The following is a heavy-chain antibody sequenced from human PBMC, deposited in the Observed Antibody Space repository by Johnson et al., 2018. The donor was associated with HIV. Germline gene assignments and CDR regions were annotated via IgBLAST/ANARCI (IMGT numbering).Heavy chain of an antibody. J-gene: IGHJ3*02. CDR2: ISYDGSSK. Sequence: QEQLVESGGGVVQPGKSLRLSCAVSGFTFSSYAMVRQAPGQGLEWVAVISYDGSSKYYADSVYGRFTISRDNTKNTLYLQMSSLRAEDTAVYYCAKSPGKGHGGNSDAFHIWGQGTMVTVSS. CDR3: AKSPGKGHGGNSDAFHI. V-gene: IGHV3-30*18. D-gene: IGHD4-23*01. CDR1: GFTFSSYA.